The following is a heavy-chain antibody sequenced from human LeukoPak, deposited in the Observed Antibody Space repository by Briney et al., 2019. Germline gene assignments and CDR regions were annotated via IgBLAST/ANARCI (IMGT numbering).Heavy chain of an antibody. CDR1: GFTFSAYS. V-gene: IGHV3-21*01. CDR2: ITSGDFV. Sequence: GSLRLSCAVSGFTFSAYSMNWVRQAPGKGLEWVSSITSGDFVYFADSLKGRFTISRDNAKSSLYLQMNSLRAEDTAVYYCARGGFNMVRGVIIPSNSYYYYMDIWGKGTTLTVSS. J-gene: IGHJ6*03. CDR3: ARGGFNMVRGVIIPSNSYYYYMDI. D-gene: IGHD3-10*01.